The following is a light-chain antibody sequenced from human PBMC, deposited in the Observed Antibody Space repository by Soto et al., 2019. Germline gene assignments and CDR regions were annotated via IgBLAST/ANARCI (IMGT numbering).Light chain of an antibody. CDR3: SSYTSSSTLLL. CDR2: DVS. Sequence: QSVLTQPASVSGSPGQSITISCTGTSSDVGGYNYVSWYQQHPGKAPKLMIYDVSNRPSGVYNRFSGSKSGNTASLTISGLQAEDEAYYYCSSYTSSSTLLLFGGGTKVTVL. V-gene: IGLV2-14*01. J-gene: IGLJ2*01. CDR1: SSDVGGYNY.